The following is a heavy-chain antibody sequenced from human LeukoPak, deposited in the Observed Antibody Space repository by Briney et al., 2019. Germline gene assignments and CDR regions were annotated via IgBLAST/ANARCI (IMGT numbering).Heavy chain of an antibody. CDR1: GFTVSSNY. V-gene: IGHV3-66*02. CDR2: IYSGGST. J-gene: IGHJ4*02. D-gene: IGHD1-26*01. CDR3: ARLGYSGSYESPY. Sequence: GGSLRLSCAASGFTVSSNYMSWVRQAPGKGLEWVSVIYSGGSTYYADSVKGRFTISRDNSKNTLYLQMNSLRAEDTAVYYCARLGYSGSYESPYWGQGTLVTVSS.